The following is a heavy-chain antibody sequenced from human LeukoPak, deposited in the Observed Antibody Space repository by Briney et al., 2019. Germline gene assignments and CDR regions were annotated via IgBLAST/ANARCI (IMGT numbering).Heavy chain of an antibody. CDR3: VRALGYSSGCGDY. J-gene: IGHJ4*02. D-gene: IGHD6-19*01. Sequence: GGSLRLSCAASGLSVSTFWMSWVRQAPGKGLEWVANIKQDGSEKYYVDSVKGRFAISRDNAKNSLYLQMSSLRAEDAAVYYCVRALGYSSGCGDYWGQGTLVTVSS. V-gene: IGHV3-7*01. CDR2: IKQDGSEK. CDR1: GLSVSTFW.